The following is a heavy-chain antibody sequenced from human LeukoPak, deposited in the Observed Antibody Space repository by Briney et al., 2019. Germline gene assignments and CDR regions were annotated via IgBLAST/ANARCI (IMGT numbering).Heavy chain of an antibody. D-gene: IGHD6-13*01. V-gene: IGHV1-18*01. CDR3: ARDPQDLGSWLTKVYYYYYMDV. CDR1: GYKLSSYG. Sequence: ASGKFPCKALGYKLSSYGFSWGRQPPGQGLEWMGWLSLVAGKTEYPQKVHLQGRVTMTRDTYTNTAYMELRSLRSDDTAVYYCARDPQDLGSWLTKVYYYYYMDVWGKGTTVTVSS. J-gene: IGHJ6*03. CDR2: LSLVAGKT.